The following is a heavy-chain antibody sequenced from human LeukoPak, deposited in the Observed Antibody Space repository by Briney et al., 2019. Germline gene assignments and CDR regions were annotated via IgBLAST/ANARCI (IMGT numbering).Heavy chain of an antibody. V-gene: IGHV4-38-2*02. J-gene: IGHJ6*03. CDR1: GYSISSGYY. Sequence: SETLSLTCTVSGYSISSGYYWGWIRQPPGKGLEWIGSIYHSGSTYYNPSLKSRVTILVDTSKNRFSLKLSSVTAADTAVYYCARVGGGVSVYYYYYMDVWGKGTTVTVSS. CDR3: ARVGGGVSVYYYYYMDV. D-gene: IGHD2-8*02. CDR2: IYHSGST.